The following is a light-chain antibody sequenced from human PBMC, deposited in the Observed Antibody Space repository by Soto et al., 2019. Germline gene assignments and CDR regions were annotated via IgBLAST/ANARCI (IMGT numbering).Light chain of an antibody. CDR3: IQALQTPRLT. J-gene: IGKJ4*01. Sequence: EIVMTQSPLSLPVTPGEPASISCRSSQSLLHSNGYNYLDWYLQKPGQSPQLLIYSGSHRASGVPDRFSGSGSGTDFTLKISRVEAEDVGVYYCIQALQTPRLTFGGGTKVEI. V-gene: IGKV2-28*01. CDR1: QSLLHSNGYNY. CDR2: SGS.